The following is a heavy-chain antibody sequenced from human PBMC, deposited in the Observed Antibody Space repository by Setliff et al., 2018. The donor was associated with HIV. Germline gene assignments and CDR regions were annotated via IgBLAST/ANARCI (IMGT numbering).Heavy chain of an antibody. V-gene: IGHV4-39*07. CDR3: ARDFRIGWAVQDYWYFDL. CDR1: GYSISSSSYY. J-gene: IGHJ2*01. D-gene: IGHD1-26*01. Sequence: SETLSLTCTVSGYSISSSSYYWDWIRQPPGKGLEWIGSTYYSGSTYYNPSLKSRVTISVDTSKNQFSLKLSSVTAADTAVYYCARDFRIGWAVQDYWYFDLWGRGTLVTVSS. CDR2: TYYSGST.